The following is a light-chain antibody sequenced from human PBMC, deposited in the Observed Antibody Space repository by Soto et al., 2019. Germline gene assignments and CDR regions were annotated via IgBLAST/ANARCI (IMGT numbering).Light chain of an antibody. V-gene: IGLV2-14*01. CDR3: SSYTSSSTLYV. CDR2: EVS. CDR1: SSDVGGYNY. Sequence: QSALTQPPAVSGSPGQSITISCTGTSSDVGGYNYVSWYQQHPGKAPKLTIYEVSNRPSGVSNRLSGSKSGNTASLTISGLQAEDEADYYCSSYTSSSTLYVFGTGTKVTVL. J-gene: IGLJ1*01.